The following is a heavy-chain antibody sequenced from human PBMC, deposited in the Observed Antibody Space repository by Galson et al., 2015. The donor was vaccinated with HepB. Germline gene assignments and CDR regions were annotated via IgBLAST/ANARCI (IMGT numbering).Heavy chain of an antibody. Sequence: SLRLSCAASGFTVSSNYMSWVRQAPGKGLEWVSVIYSGGSTYYADSVKGRFTISRHNSKNTLYLQMNSLRAEDTAVYYCARARQWLARLDAVDIWGQGTMVTVSS. CDR1: GFTVSSNY. D-gene: IGHD6-19*01. CDR3: ARARQWLARLDAVDI. CDR2: IYSGGST. J-gene: IGHJ3*02. V-gene: IGHV3-53*04.